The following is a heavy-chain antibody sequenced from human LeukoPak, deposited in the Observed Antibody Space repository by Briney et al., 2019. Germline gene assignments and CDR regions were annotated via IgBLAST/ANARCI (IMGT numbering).Heavy chain of an antibody. CDR3: AKDQERGTILPPFQY. CDR2: ISSNGGTT. V-gene: IGHV3-23*01. Sequence: GGSLRLSCAASGFTFSSYAMSWVRRAPGKGLEWVSAISSNGGTTFYSDSVKGRFTISRDNSKNTLSLQLNSLRAADTAIYYCAKDQERGTILPPFQYWGQGALVTVSS. J-gene: IGHJ4*02. CDR1: GFTFSSYA. D-gene: IGHD1-1*01.